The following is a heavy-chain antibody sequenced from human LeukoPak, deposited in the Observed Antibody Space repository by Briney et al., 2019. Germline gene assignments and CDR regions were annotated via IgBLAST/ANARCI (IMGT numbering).Heavy chain of an antibody. D-gene: IGHD4/OR15-4a*01. V-gene: IGHV3-23*01. CDR1: GFTFSSYA. J-gene: IGHJ4*02. Sequence: GGSLRLSCAASGFTFSSYAMSWVRQAPGRGLEWVSAISGSGGSTYYADSMKGRFTISRDNSKNILYLQMSSLRAEDTAIYYCTKKSPYGGRDSWGQGTLVTVSS. CDR3: TKKSPYGGRDS. CDR2: ISGSGGST.